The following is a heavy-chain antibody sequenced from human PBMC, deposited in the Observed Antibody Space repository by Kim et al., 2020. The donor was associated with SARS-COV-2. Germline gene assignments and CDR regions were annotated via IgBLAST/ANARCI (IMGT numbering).Heavy chain of an antibody. CDR3: AREGYSSSWYWGPNWF. Sequence: SETLSLTCTVSGGSVSSGSYYWSWIRQPPGKGLEWIGYIYYSGSTNYNPSLKSRVTISVDTSKNQFSLKLSSVTAADTAVYYCAREGYSSSWYWGPNWF. J-gene: IGHJ5*01. CDR2: IYYSGST. V-gene: IGHV4-61*01. CDR1: GGSVSSGSYY. D-gene: IGHD6-13*01.